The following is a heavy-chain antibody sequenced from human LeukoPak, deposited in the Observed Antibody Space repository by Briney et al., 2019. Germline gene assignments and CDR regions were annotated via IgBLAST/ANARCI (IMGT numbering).Heavy chain of an antibody. D-gene: IGHD4-17*01. CDR2: IYSGGST. Sequence: LGGSLRLSCAASGFTVSSNYMSWVRQAPGKGLEWVSVIYSGGSTYYADSVKGRFTISRDNSKNTLYLQMNSLRAEDTAVYYCVRGDYGDYTLFDYWAREPWSPSPQ. V-gene: IGHV3-53*01. CDR3: VRGDYGDYTLFDY. CDR1: GFTVSSNY. J-gene: IGHJ4*02.